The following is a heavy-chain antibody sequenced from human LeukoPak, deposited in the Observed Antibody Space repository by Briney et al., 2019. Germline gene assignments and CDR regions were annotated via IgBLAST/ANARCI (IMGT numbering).Heavy chain of an antibody. J-gene: IGHJ4*02. CDR1: GFTFNNYG. Sequence: PGGSLRLSCAASGFTFNNYGMNWVRQAPGKGLEWLSYISTSGKTIYYAESVKGRFTISRDNAKKSLNLQMNSLRAEDTAVYYCARGPAVYSGDDLGLDHWGQGTLVTVSS. CDR3: ARGPAVYSGDDLGLDH. V-gene: IGHV3-48*03. D-gene: IGHD5-12*01. CDR2: ISTSGKTI.